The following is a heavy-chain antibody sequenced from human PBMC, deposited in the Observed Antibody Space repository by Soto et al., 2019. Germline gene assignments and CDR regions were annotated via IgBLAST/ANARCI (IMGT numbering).Heavy chain of an antibody. CDR3: AREDSSSWYNYYYGMDV. Sequence: PRLSCAASGFTFSSYWMHWVRQAPGKGPVWVSRINSDGSSTSYADSVKGRFTISRDNAKNTLYLQMNSLRVEDTAVYYCAREDSSSWYNYYYGMDVWGQGTTVTVSS. D-gene: IGHD6-13*01. V-gene: IGHV3-74*01. J-gene: IGHJ6*02. CDR2: INSDGSST. CDR1: GFTFSSYW.